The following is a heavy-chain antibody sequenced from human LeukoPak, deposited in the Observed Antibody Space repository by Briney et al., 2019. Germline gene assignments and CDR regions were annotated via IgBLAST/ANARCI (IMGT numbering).Heavy chain of an antibody. Sequence: SETLSLTCTVSGGSVSSDYWSWIRQPPGKGLEWIGWISYSGSSNYSPSFKSRVTLSVDTSKNQFSLKLSSVTAADTAVYYCARGGASSKFFDYWGQGTLVTVSS. CDR3: ARGGASSKFFDY. D-gene: IGHD6-6*01. V-gene: IGHV4-59*02. CDR1: GGSVSSDY. J-gene: IGHJ4*02. CDR2: ISYSGSS.